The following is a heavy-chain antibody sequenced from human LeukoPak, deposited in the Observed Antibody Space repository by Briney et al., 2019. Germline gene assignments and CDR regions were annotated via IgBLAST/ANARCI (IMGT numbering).Heavy chain of an antibody. CDR2: INPNSGGT. Sequence: GASVKVSCKASGYTFTGHYMHWVRQAPGQGLEWMGRINPNSGGTNYAQKFQGRVTMTRDTSISAAYMELSRLRSDDTAVYYCASEYCSSTSCYSVWFDPWGQGTLVTVSS. CDR1: GYTFTGHY. V-gene: IGHV1-2*06. CDR3: ASEYCSSTSCYSVWFDP. D-gene: IGHD2-2*01. J-gene: IGHJ5*02.